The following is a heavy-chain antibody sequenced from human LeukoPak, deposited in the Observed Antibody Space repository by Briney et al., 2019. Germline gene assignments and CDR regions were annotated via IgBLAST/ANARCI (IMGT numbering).Heavy chain of an antibody. J-gene: IGHJ4*02. D-gene: IGHD2-15*01. CDR3: ARGLSVAARFDY. V-gene: IGHV3-66*01. CDR2: IYSGGNT. CDR1: GFTFNSYG. Sequence: GGSLRLSCAGSGFTFNSYGMSWVRQAPGKGLEWVSVIYSGGNTYYADSVKGRFTISRDNSKNTLYLQMNSLRAEDTAVYYCARGLSVAARFDYWGQGTLVTVSS.